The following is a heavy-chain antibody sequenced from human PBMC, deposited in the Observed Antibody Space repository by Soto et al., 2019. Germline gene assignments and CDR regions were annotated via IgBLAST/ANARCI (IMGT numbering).Heavy chain of an antibody. Sequence: SETLSLTCTVSGGSISRYYWSGIRQTPGKGLEWIGYLYNTGSTIYNPSLESRVTISVDTSKNQFSLKLNSVTAADTAVYYCARDLWGYCGTDCYPLDVWGPGTTVTVS. V-gene: IGHV4-59*01. CDR2: LYNTGST. CDR3: ARDLWGYCGTDCYPLDV. D-gene: IGHD2-21*02. CDR1: GGSISRYY. J-gene: IGHJ6*02.